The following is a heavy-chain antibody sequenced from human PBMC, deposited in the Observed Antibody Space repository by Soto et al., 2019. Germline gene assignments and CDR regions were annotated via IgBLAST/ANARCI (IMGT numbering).Heavy chain of an antibody. V-gene: IGHV3-7*04. CDR3: ARGWGLDP. CDR2: IKQDGSEK. D-gene: IGHD1-26*01. J-gene: IGHJ5*02. CDR1: GFTFNSYW. Sequence: EVQLVESGGGLVQPGGSLRLSCAASGFTFNSYWMTWVRQAPGKGLEWVANIKQDGSEKYYVDSVKGRFTIPRDNAKKLLYLQMNSLRAEDTAVYYCARGWGLDPWGQGTLVTVSS.